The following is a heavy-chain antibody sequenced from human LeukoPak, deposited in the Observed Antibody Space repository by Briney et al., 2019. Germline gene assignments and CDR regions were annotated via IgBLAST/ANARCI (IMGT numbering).Heavy chain of an antibody. CDR1: GFTFSSYG. CDR3: ASPVSTYSSGWYYFDY. J-gene: IGHJ4*02. Sequence: GGSLRLSCAASGFTFSSYGMHWVRQAPGKGLEWVAVISYDGSNKYYADSVKGRFTISRDNSKNTLYLQMNSLRAEDTAVYYCASPVSTYSSGWYYFDYWGQGTPVTVSS. CDR2: ISYDGSNK. D-gene: IGHD6-19*01. V-gene: IGHV3-30*03.